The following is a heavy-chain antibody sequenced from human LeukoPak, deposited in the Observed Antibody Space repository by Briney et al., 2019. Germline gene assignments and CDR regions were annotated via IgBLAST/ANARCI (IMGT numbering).Heavy chain of an antibody. CDR2: TSYDGSNK. D-gene: IGHD3-22*01. J-gene: IGHJ4*02. CDR1: GFTFSGYG. CDR3: AKGGESSGYYGGPDY. Sequence: GRSLRLSCAASGFTFSGYGMHWVRQAPGKGLEWAAVTSYDGSNKYYRDSVRGRFTISRDNSKNTLYLQMNSLRAEDTAVYYCAKGGESSGYYGGPDYWGQGTLVTVSS. V-gene: IGHV3-30*18.